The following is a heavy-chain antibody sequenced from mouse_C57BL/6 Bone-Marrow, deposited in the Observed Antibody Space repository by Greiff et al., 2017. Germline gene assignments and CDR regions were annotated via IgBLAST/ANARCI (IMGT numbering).Heavy chain of an antibody. CDR1: GFSLTSYG. CDR3: AREYDYDVDYFDY. CDR2: IWSGGST. J-gene: IGHJ2*01. D-gene: IGHD2-4*01. Sequence: VKLVESGPGLVQPSQSLSITCTVSGFSLTSYGVHWVRQSPGKGLEWLGVIWSGGSTDYNAAFISRLSISKDNSKSQVFFKMNSLQADDTAIYYCAREYDYDVDYFDYWGQGTTLTVSS. V-gene: IGHV2-2*01.